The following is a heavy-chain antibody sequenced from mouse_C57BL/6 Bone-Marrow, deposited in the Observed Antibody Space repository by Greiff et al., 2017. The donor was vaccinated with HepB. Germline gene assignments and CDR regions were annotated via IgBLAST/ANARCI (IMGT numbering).Heavy chain of an antibody. CDR1: GYTFTSYW. D-gene: IGHD4-1*02. J-gene: IGHJ3*01. V-gene: IGHV1-69*01. CDR2: IDPSDSYT. CDR3: ARGNWVLFAY. Sequence: QVQLQQPGAELVMPGASVKLSCKASGYTFTSYWMHWVKQRPGQGLEWIGEIDPSDSYTNYNQKFKGKSTLTVDKSSSTAYMQLSSLTSEDAAVYYCARGNWVLFAYWGQGTLVTVSA.